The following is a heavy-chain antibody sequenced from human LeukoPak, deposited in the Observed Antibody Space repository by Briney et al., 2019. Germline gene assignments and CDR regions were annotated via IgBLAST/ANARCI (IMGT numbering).Heavy chain of an antibody. J-gene: IGHJ4*02. CDR2: IYPGDSDI. CDR1: GYSFTSYW. CDR3: ARRGGTWWLDY. V-gene: IGHV5-51*01. D-gene: IGHD2-8*02. Sequence: GESLKISCKGSGYSFTSYWIGWVRQMPGKCLEWMGIIYPGDSDIKYSPSFQGQVTISVDKSISTAYLQWSSLKASDTAMYYCARRGGTWWLDYWGQGTLVTVSS.